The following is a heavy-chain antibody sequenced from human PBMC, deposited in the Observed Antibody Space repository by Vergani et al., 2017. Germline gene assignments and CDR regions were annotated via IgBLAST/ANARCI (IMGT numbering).Heavy chain of an antibody. CDR2: IKSQIDGGTT. Sequence: EVQLVESGGGLVKPGGSLRLSCAASGFRFSHAWMTWVRQGPGKGLGWVGRIKSQIDGGTTDYAAPVKGRFTISRDDSTNMLYLLMNSLKTEDTAVYYCTTLSPNWAHWWGQGTLVNVSS. D-gene: IGHD7-27*01. CDR1: GFRFSHAW. CDR3: TTLSPNWAHW. V-gene: IGHV3-15*01. J-gene: IGHJ4*02.